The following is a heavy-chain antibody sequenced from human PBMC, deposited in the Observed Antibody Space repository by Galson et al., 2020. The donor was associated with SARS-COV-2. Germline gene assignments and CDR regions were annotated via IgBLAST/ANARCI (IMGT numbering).Heavy chain of an antibody. CDR2: ISYDGSNK. CDR3: ARDNPSAYYYGSGSYYTADY. CDR1: GFTFSSYA. D-gene: IGHD3-10*01. Sequence: GGSLRLSCAASGFTFSSYAMHWVRQAPGKVLEWVAVISYDGSNKYYADSVKGRFTISRDNSKNTLYLQMNSLRAEDTAVYYCARDNPSAYYYGSGSYYTADYWGQGTLVTVSS. J-gene: IGHJ4*02. V-gene: IGHV3-30*01.